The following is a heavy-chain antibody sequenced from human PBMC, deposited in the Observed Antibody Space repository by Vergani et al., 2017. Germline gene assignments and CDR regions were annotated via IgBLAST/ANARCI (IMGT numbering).Heavy chain of an antibody. CDR2: ISGSGGST. CDR1: GFTFSSYA. D-gene: IGHD6-19*01. Sequence: EVQLLESGGGLVQPGGSLRLSCAASGFTFSSYAMSWVRQAPGKGLEWVSAISGSGGSTYYADSVKGRFTISRDNSKNTLDLQMNSLRAEDTAVYYCAKVEVAGTSFDYWGQGTLVTVSS. CDR3: AKVEVAGTSFDY. J-gene: IGHJ4*02. V-gene: IGHV3-23*01.